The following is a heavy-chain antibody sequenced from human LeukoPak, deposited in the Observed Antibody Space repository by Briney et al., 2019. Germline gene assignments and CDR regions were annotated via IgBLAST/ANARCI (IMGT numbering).Heavy chain of an antibody. CDR2: INPSGCST. V-gene: IGHV1-46*01. CDR3: ARELSGSYFAY. CDR1: GYIFSSYK. D-gene: IGHD3-10*01. J-gene: IGHJ4*02. Sequence: GASVKVSCKASGYIFSSYKMHGVRQAPGQGFEWMGIINPSGCSTSYAQKFQGRVTMTRDMSTSTLYMELSDLRSEDTAVYYCARELSGSYFAYWGQGTLVTVSS.